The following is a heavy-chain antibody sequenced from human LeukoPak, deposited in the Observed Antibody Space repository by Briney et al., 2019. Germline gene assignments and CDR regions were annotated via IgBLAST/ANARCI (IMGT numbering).Heavy chain of an antibody. CDR2: ISSSGSTI. CDR1: GFTFSDYY. J-gene: IGHJ4*02. Sequence: GGSLRLSWAASGFTFSDYYMSWIRQAPGKGLEWVSYISSSGSTIYYADSVKGRFTISRDNAKNSLYLQMNSLRAEDTAVYYCARDPGFLAAHFDYWGQGTLVTVSS. CDR3: ARDPGFLAAHFDY. V-gene: IGHV3-11*04. D-gene: IGHD2/OR15-2a*01.